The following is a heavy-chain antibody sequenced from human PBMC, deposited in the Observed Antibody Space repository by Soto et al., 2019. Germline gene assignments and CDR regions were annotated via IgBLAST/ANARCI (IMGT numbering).Heavy chain of an antibody. D-gene: IGHD3-22*01. J-gene: IGHJ3*02. Sequence: QVQLVQSGAEVQKPGSSVKVSCKASGGTFSRYAITWVRQAPGQGLEWVGGILPMFETADYAQRFQGGVTMTADDSTSTAYRDLTSLGSDDTAVYYCAGGPDNDSSGYYYQRRGAFEIWGQGTMVIVSS. CDR2: ILPMFETA. CDR1: GGTFSRYA. CDR3: AGGPDNDSSGYYYQRRGAFEI. V-gene: IGHV1-69*01.